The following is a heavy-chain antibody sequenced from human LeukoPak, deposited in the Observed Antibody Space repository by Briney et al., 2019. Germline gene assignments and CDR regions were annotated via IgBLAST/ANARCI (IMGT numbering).Heavy chain of an antibody. V-gene: IGHV3-7*01. J-gene: IGHJ4*02. Sequence: GESLRLSCAASGFTFRSYWMSWARQAPGKGLECVANIKPDGSEKYYVDSVKGRFTISRDNAKNSLYLQINGLRADDTAVYYCAAGSYFDHWGQGTLVAVSS. CDR3: AAGSYFDH. CDR2: IKPDGSEK. CDR1: GFTFRSYW. D-gene: IGHD3-10*01.